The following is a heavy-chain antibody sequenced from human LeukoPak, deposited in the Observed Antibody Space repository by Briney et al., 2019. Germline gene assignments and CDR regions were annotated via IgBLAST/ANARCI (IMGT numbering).Heavy chain of an antibody. J-gene: IGHJ4*02. Sequence: GGTLRLSCAASGFTFSNYGMNWVRQAPGKGLEWVSGINCNGGITSYADSVKGRFAISRDNSKNTLYLQMNSLRAEDTAVYYCASSSGSLFYWGQGTLVTVSS. CDR3: ASSSGSLFY. V-gene: IGHV3-20*04. D-gene: IGHD3-22*01. CDR1: GFTFSNYG. CDR2: INCNGGIT.